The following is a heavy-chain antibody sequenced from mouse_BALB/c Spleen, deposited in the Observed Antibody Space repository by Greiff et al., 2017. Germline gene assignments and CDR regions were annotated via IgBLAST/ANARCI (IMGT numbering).Heavy chain of an antibody. CDR2: INPYNGDT. Sequence: DVKLVESGPELVKPGASVKISCKASGYSFTGYFMNWVKQSHGKSLEWIGRINPYNGDTFYNQKFKGKATLTVDKSSSTAHMELLSLTSEDSAVYYCGRSPYYGSSDYFDYWGQGTTLTVSS. V-gene: IGHV1-37*01. CDR3: GRSPYYGSSDYFDY. J-gene: IGHJ2*01. D-gene: IGHD1-1*01. CDR1: GYSFTGYF.